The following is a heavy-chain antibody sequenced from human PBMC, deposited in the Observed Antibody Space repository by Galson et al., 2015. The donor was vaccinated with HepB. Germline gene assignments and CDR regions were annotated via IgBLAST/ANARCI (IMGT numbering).Heavy chain of an antibody. CDR2: ISYDGSNK. D-gene: IGHD4-17*01. Sequence: SLRLSCAASGFTFSSYGMHWVRQAPGKGLEWVAVISYDGSNKYYADSVKGRFTISRDNSKNTLYLQMNSLRAEDTAVYYCAKEHRAEADYGDSQGGDGYYYGMDVWGQGTTVTVSS. J-gene: IGHJ6*02. CDR3: AKEHRAEADYGDSQGGDGYYYGMDV. CDR1: GFTFSSYG. V-gene: IGHV3-30*18.